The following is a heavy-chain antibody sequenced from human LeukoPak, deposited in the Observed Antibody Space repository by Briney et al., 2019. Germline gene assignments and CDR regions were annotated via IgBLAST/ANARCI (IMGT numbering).Heavy chain of an antibody. Sequence: GGSLRLSRAASGITFSSYGMHWARQAPGKGLEWVAVIWYDGSNKYYADSVKGRFTISRDNSKNTLYLQMNSLRAEDTAVYYCAKGGMQVWSNPVDHWGQGTPVTVSS. J-gene: IGHJ4*02. CDR1: GITFSSYG. CDR3: AKGGMQVWSNPVDH. D-gene: IGHD5-18*01. CDR2: IWYDGSNK. V-gene: IGHV3-33*06.